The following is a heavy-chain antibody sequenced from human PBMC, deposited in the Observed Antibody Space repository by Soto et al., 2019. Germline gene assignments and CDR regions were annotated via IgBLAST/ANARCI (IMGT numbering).Heavy chain of an antibody. V-gene: IGHV2-5*02. CDR1: GFSLSTRGVG. CDR2: IDWDDNK. Sequence: SGPTLVNPTQTFTLTCTFSGFSLSTRGVGVGWIRQSPGKALEWLALIDWDDNKRYSPSLKSRLTISKDTSKNQVVLTMTKLDPVDTAPYYCAHTMVMVGATYYYYMDVWGRGTTVTVSS. J-gene: IGHJ6*03. D-gene: IGHD2-15*01. CDR3: AHTMVMVGATYYYYMDV.